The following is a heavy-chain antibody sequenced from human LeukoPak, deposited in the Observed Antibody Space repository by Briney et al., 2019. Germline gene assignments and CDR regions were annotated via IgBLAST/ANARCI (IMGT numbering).Heavy chain of an antibody. CDR1: GGSISSYY. V-gene: IGHV4-59*12. Sequence: SETLSLTCTVSGGSISSYYWSWIRQPPGKGLEWIGYIYYSGSTNYNPSLKSRVTISVDTSKNQFSLKLSSVTAADTAVYYCARDFRVGATKRAFDIWGQGTMVTVSS. CDR2: IYYSGST. J-gene: IGHJ3*02. D-gene: IGHD1-26*01. CDR3: ARDFRVGATKRAFDI.